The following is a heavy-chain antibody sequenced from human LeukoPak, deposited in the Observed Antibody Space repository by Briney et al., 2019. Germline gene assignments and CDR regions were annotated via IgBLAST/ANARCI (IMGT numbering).Heavy chain of an antibody. D-gene: IGHD3-22*01. CDR3: ARPKYYYDSSGYYSDAFDI. J-gene: IGHJ3*02. Sequence: SQTLSLTCTVSGGSISSYYWSWIRQPPGKGLEWIGYIYYSGSTNYNPSLKSRVTISVDTSKNQFSLKLSSVTAADTAVYYCARPKYYYDSSGYYSDAFDIWGQGTMVTVSS. CDR1: GGSISSYY. CDR2: IYYSGST. V-gene: IGHV4-59*01.